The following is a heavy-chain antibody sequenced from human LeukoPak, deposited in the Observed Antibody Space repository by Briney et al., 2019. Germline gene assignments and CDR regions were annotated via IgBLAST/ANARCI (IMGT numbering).Heavy chain of an antibody. CDR2: ISYDGSNK. Sequence: GGSLRLSCAASGFSFSNYAMTWVRQAPGKGLEWVAVISYDGSNKYYADSVKGRFTISRDNSKNTLYLQMNSLRAEDTAVYYCARVWELLIDYWGQGTLVTVSS. V-gene: IGHV3-30*04. CDR3: ARVWELLIDY. D-gene: IGHD1-26*01. CDR1: GFSFSNYA. J-gene: IGHJ4*02.